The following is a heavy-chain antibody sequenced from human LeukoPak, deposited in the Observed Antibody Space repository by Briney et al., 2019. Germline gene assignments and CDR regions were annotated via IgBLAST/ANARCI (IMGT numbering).Heavy chain of an antibody. CDR2: ISGSGGST. CDR1: GFTFSSYA. J-gene: IGHJ5*02. Sequence: GGSLRLSCAASGFTFSSYAMSWVRQAPGKGLEWVSAISGSGGSTYYADSVKGRFTISRDNSKNSLYLQMNSLRAEDTAVYYCARDTSNDYYGSGSYFTWFDPWGQGTLVTVSS. V-gene: IGHV3-23*01. D-gene: IGHD3-10*01. CDR3: ARDTSNDYYGSGSYFTWFDP.